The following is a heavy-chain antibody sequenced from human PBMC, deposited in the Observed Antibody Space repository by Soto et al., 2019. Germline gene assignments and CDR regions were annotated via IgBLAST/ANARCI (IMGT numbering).Heavy chain of an antibody. CDR3: ARDLMMGIDAFDI. D-gene: IGHD7-27*01. CDR2: IKQDGSEK. CDR1: GFTFSSYW. Sequence: GGSLRLSCAASGFTFSSYWMSWVRQAPGKGLEWVANIKQDGSEKYYVDSAKGRFTISRDNAKNSLYLQMNSLRAEDTAVYYCARDLMMGIDAFDIWGQGTMVTVSS. V-gene: IGHV3-7*03. J-gene: IGHJ3*02.